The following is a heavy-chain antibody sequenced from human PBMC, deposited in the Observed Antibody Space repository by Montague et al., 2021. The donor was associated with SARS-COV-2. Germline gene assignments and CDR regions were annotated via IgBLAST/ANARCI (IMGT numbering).Heavy chain of an antibody. D-gene: IGHD6-13*01. J-gene: IGHJ4*02. V-gene: IGHV4-4*07. CDR3: ARGDHPTTASWYFFDS. CDR2: IYSSGNT. Sequence: SETLSLTCTVSGGSINYYYWHWLRQSAGKVLEWIGRIYSSGNTNSNPSLESRVIMSVDSSQNQFSLKLNSVTAADTAVYYCARGDHPTTASWYFFDSWGQGALVTVSS. CDR1: GGSINYYY.